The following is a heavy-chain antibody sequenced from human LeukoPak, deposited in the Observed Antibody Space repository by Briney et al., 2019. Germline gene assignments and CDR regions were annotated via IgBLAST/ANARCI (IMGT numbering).Heavy chain of an antibody. CDR2: IIPIFGTA. CDR3: ARPSGPVYYDSSGYLFDL. CDR1: GGTFSIYA. Sequence: GASVTVSCKASGGTFSIYAISWVRQAPGQGLEWMGGIIPIFGTANYAQKFQGRVTITADESTSTAYMELSSLRSEDTAVYYCARPSGPVYYDSSGYLFDLWGRGTLVTVSS. D-gene: IGHD3-22*01. J-gene: IGHJ2*01. V-gene: IGHV1-69*13.